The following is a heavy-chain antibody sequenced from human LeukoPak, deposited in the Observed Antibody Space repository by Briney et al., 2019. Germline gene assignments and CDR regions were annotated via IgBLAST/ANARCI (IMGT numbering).Heavy chain of an antibody. J-gene: IGHJ4*02. CDR1: GYTFTDYY. CDR3: ARGPHEWQPTDF. D-gene: IGHD1-26*01. Sequence: GASVKVSCKASGYTFTDYYVHWVRQAPGQGLQWTGWINPYSAGTTYAQGFQGRVTMTSDPSIDTAYMELSSLRSDDTALYYCARGPHEWQPTDFWGQGTLVTVSS. V-gene: IGHV1-2*02. CDR2: INPYSAGT.